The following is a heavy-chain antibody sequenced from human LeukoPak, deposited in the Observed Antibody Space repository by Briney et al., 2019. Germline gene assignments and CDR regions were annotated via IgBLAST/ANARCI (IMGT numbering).Heavy chain of an antibody. CDR1: GFTFSTYG. V-gene: IGHV3-23*01. CDR3: ARDPAPLYSSGWYWFDP. CDR2: ISPSGDIT. D-gene: IGHD6-13*01. Sequence: GGSLRLSCAASGFTFSTYGMNWVRQAPGKGLEWVSGISPSGDITYYADSVMGRFSISRDNPKSTVSLQMNSLRAEDTAVYYCARDPAPLYSSGWYWFDPWGQGTLVTVSS. J-gene: IGHJ5*02.